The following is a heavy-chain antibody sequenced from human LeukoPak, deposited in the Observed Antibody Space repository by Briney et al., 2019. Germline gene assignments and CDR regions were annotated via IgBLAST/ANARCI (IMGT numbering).Heavy chain of an antibody. J-gene: IGHJ4*02. CDR2: IIPIFGTA. V-gene: IGHV1-69*05. Sequence: ASVKVSCKASGWTFSSYAISWVRQAPGQGREWMGGIIPIFGTANYAQKFQGRVTITTDESTSTAYMELSSLRSEDTAVYYCATSRDGYSSLALIGYFDYWGQGTLVTVSS. CDR1: GWTFSSYA. CDR3: ATSRDGYSSLALIGYFDY. D-gene: IGHD5-24*01.